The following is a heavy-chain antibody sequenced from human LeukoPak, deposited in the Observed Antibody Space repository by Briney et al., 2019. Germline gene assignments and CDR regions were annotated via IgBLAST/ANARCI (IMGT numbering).Heavy chain of an antibody. J-gene: IGHJ3*02. CDR2: IYYSGST. CDR3: ARCAGDGPGAFDI. D-gene: IGHD3-10*01. CDR1: GGSISSGDYY. Sequence: PSQTLSLTCTVSGGSISSGDYYWSWIRQPPGKGLEWIGYIYYSGSTYYNPSLKSRVTISVDTSKNQFSLKLSSVTVADTAVYYCARCAGDGPGAFDIWGQGTMVTVSS. V-gene: IGHV4-30-4*01.